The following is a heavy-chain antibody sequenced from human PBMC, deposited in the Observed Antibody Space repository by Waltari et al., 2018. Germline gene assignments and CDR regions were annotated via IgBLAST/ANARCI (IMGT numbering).Heavy chain of an antibody. CDR1: GGSISSSSYY. Sequence: QLQLQESGPGLVKPSETLSLTCTVSGGSISSSSYYWGWIRQPPGKGLEWIGRIYYSGRTYDNPSLKSRVTISVDTSKNQFSLKLSSVTAADTAVYYCARDPHRDHWFDPWGQGTLVTVSS. J-gene: IGHJ5*02. V-gene: IGHV4-39*07. CDR3: ARDPHRDHWFDP. CDR2: IYYSGRT.